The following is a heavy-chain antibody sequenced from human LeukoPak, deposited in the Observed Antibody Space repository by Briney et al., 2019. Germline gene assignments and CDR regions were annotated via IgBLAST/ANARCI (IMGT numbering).Heavy chain of an antibody. V-gene: IGHV4-30-2*01. D-gene: IGHD7-27*01. J-gene: IGHJ2*01. Sequence: SETLSLTCTVSGGSISSGGYYWSWIRQPPGKGLEWIGYIYHSGSTYYNPSLKSRVTISVDRSKNQFSLKLSSVTAADTAVYYCARTASLGRYFDLWGRGTLVTVSS. CDR1: GGSISSGGYY. CDR2: IYHSGST. CDR3: ARTASLGRYFDL.